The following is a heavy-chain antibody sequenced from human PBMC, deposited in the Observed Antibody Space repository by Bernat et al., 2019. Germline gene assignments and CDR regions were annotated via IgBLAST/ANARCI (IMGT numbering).Heavy chain of an antibody. J-gene: IGHJ5*02. CDR1: GGTFSSYA. Sequence: QVQLVQSGAEVKKPGSSVKVSCKASGGTFSSYAISWVRQAPGQGLEWMGGIIPIFGTANYAQKFQGRVTIRADESTSTAYMELRSLRSEDTAVYYCAACGVGVPAAMFGFDPWGQGTLVTVSS. CDR2: IIPIFGTA. CDR3: AACGVGVPAAMFGFDP. V-gene: IGHV1-69*01. D-gene: IGHD2-2*01.